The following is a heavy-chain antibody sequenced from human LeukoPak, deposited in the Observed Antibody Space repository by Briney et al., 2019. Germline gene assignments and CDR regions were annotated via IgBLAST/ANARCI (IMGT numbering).Heavy chain of an antibody. CDR1: GGSMSSHY. J-gene: IGHJ6*03. V-gene: IGHV4-59*11. D-gene: IGHD3-3*01. Sequence: SETLSLTCTVSGGSMSSHYWSWIRQPPGEGLEWIGYIDYSGSTIYNPSLKSRVTISVDTSKNQFSLKLSFVTAADTAVYYCARGYYDFWRTGRHYYYLDVWGKGTTVTVSS. CDR2: IDYSGST. CDR3: ARGYYDFWRTGRHYYYLDV.